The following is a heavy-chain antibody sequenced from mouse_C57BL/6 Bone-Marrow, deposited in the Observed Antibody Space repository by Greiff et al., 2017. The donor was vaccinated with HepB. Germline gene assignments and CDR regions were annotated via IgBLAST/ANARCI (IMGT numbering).Heavy chain of an antibody. CDR3: ARSYGHEGWFAY. Sequence: QVQLQQSGAELVKPGASVKISCKASGYAFSSYWMNWVKQRPGQGLEWIGNINPSNGGTNYNEKFKSKATLTVDKSSSTAYMQLSSLTSEDSAVYYCARSYGHEGWFAYWGQGTLVTVSA. D-gene: IGHD2-10*02. J-gene: IGHJ3*01. CDR2: INPSNGGT. CDR1: GYAFSSYW. V-gene: IGHV1-53*01.